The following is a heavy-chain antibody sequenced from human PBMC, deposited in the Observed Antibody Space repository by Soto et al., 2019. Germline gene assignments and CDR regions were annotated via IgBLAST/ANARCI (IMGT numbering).Heavy chain of an antibody. J-gene: IGHJ6*02. D-gene: IGHD5-18*01. CDR3: ARDTAPAGDYYYLMDV. CDR2: IYYSGST. CDR1: GGSISSGDYY. Sequence: SETLSLTCPVSGGSISSGDYYWSWIRQPPGKGLEWIGYIYYSGSTNYNPSLKSRVDISVDASRNQFSLRLTSVTAADTAVYYCARDTAPAGDYYYLMDVWGQGTTVTVSS. V-gene: IGHV4-30-4*01.